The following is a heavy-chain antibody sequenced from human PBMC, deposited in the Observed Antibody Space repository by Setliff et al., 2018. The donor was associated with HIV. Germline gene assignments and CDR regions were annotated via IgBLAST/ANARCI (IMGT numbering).Heavy chain of an antibody. J-gene: IGHJ4*02. CDR1: GFSFSDAW. Sequence: GGSLRLSCAASGFSFSDAWMKWVRQAPGKGLEWVGRIKSKINGGTTDHAAPLKGRFTISRDDSKNTLYLQMNSLKTEDTAVYYCATAPGYYDSSPFDWWGPGTLVTVS. CDR2: IKSKINGGTT. CDR3: ATAPGYYDSSPFDW. D-gene: IGHD3-22*01. V-gene: IGHV3-15*07.